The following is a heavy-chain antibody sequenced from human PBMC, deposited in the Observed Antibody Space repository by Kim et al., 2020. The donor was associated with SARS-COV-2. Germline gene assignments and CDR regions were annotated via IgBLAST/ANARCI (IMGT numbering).Heavy chain of an antibody. J-gene: IGHJ3*02. V-gene: IGHV4-34*01. CDR2: INHSGST. Sequence: SETLSLTCAVYGGSFSGYYWSWIRQPPGKGLEWIGEINHSGSTNYNPSLKSRVTISVDTSKNQFSLKLSSVTAADTAVYYCARARGNVPLLIWGQGTMVTVSS. CDR1: GGSFSGYY. D-gene: IGHD1-1*01. CDR3: ARARGNVPLLI.